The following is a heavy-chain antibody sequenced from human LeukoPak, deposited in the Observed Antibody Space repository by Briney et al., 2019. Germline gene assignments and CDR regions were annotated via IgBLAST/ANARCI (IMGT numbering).Heavy chain of an antibody. J-gene: IGHJ3*02. CDR3: ARVDYYDKYAFDI. Sequence: GGSLRLSCAASGFTCSSSWMSWVRHAPGKGLEWVANIKQDGSEKHYVDSVKGRFTISRDNAKNSLYLQMNSLRAEDTAMYYCARVDYYDKYAFDIWGQGTMVTVSS. D-gene: IGHD3-22*01. V-gene: IGHV3-7*01. CDR1: GFTCSSSW. CDR2: IKQDGSEK.